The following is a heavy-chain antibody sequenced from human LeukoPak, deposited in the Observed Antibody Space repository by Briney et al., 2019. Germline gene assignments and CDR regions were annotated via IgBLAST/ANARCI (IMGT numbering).Heavy chain of an antibody. CDR3: ARDNDWAFDL. D-gene: IGHD3-9*01. V-gene: IGHV3-48*02. J-gene: IGHJ4*02. Sequence: GGSLRLSCEASGFPFGSYVMSWVRQAPGKGLEWIAYINHNAEMIFYPDFVKGRFTISRDNAKSSLYLQMNALRYEDTAIYYCARDNDWAFDLWGQGTLVTVSS. CDR2: INHNAEMI. CDR1: GFPFGSYV.